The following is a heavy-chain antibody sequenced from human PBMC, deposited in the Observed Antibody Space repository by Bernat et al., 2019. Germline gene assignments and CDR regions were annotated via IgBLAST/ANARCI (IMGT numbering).Heavy chain of an antibody. CDR1: GFSFSDYS. J-gene: IGHJ5*01. V-gene: IGHV3-48*02. CDR3: ARDCSTIAALGHNWFDP. Sequence: EVQLVESGGGLVQSGGSLRLSCAASGFSFSDYSMNWVRQAPGKGLEWVSYISRSTTVIYYADSVKGRFTISRDNAKNSLYLQMNSLRDEDTAVYYCARDCSTIAALGHNWFDPWGQGTLVTDSS. D-gene: IGHD6-13*01. CDR2: ISRSTTVI.